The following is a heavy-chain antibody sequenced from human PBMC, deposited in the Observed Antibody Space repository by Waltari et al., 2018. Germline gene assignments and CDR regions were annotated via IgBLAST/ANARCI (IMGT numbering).Heavy chain of an antibody. D-gene: IGHD2-2*02. Sequence: QVQLQQWGAGLLKPSETLSLTCAVYGGSFSGYYWSWIRQPPGKGLEWIGEINHSGSTNYNPSLNGPITISVATSKNQFSLKLSFVTAADTAVYYCARHGKYQLLYRFSPLNWFDPWGQGTLVTVSS. CDR3: ARHGKYQLLYRFSPLNWFDP. CDR1: GGSFSGYY. V-gene: IGHV4-34*01. CDR2: INHSGST. J-gene: IGHJ5*02.